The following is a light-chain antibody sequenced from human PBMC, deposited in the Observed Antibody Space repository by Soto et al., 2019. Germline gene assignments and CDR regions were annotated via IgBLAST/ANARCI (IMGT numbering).Light chain of an antibody. J-gene: IGKJ2*01. CDR1: QSITNY. CDR2: AAS. Sequence: DIQMTQSPSSLSVSVGDRVTITCRASQSITNYLNWYQQKPGKAPKLLVYAASSLQSGVPSRFSGNGSGTDFTLTISSLQPEDFASYYCQQSDSYPYTSGQRNKLEIK. V-gene: IGKV1-39*01. CDR3: QQSDSYPYT.